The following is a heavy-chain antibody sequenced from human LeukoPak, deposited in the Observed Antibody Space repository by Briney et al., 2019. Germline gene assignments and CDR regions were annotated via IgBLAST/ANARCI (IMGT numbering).Heavy chain of an antibody. J-gene: IGHJ4*02. CDR3: ARDKFSGYEPLFDY. CDR1: GGSISSYY. CDR2: IYTSGST. Sequence: SETLSLTCTVSGGSISSYYWSWIRQPAGKGLEWIGRIYTSGSTNYNPSLKSRVTMSVDTSKNQFSLKLSSVTAADTAVYYCARDKFSGYEPLFDYWGQGTLDTVSS. V-gene: IGHV4-4*07. D-gene: IGHD5-12*01.